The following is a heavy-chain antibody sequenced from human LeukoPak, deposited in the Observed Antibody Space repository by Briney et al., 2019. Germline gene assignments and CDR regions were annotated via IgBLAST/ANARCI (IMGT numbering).Heavy chain of an antibody. CDR1: GGTFNYA. D-gene: IGHD1-26*01. J-gene: IGHJ4*02. CDR2: ILPVLGTP. V-gene: IGHV1-69*05. Sequence: SVTVSFTPSGGTFNYAISWVRQAPGQGLEWMGGILPVLGTPHYAQKFQARVTVTTDEVTTTAYMELSSLRSEDTAVYYCARGYSGNFFGFDLWGQGTLVTVSS. CDR3: ARGYSGNFFGFDL.